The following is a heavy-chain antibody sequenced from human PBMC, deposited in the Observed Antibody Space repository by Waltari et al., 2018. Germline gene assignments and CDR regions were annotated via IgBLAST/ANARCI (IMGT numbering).Heavy chain of an antibody. J-gene: IGHJ5*02. CDR3: ARDMWELHNWFDP. CDR2: IYYSGST. D-gene: IGHD1-26*01. V-gene: IGHV4-59*12. CDR1: GGSISSYY. Sequence: QVQLQESGPGLVKPSETLSLTCTVSGGSISSYYWSWIRQPPGKGLEWIGYIYYSGSTYSNPSLKSRVTISVDTAKNQFSLKLSSVTAADTAVYYCARDMWELHNWFDPWGQGTLVTVSS.